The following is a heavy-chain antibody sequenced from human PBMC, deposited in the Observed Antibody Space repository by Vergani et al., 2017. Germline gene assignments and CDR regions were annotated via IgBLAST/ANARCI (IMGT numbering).Heavy chain of an antibody. CDR2: ISYDGSNK. CDR3: AKDRTHSSSWIRSPNYYYYGMDV. CDR1: GFTFSSYG. Sequence: QVQLVESGGGVVQPGRSLRLSCAASGFTFSSYGMHWVRQAPGKGLEWVAVISYDGSNKYYADSVKGRFTISSDNSKNTLYLQMNSLRAEDTAVYYCAKDRTHSSSWIRSPNYYYYGMDVWGQGTTVTVSS. D-gene: IGHD6-13*01. V-gene: IGHV3-30*18. J-gene: IGHJ6*02.